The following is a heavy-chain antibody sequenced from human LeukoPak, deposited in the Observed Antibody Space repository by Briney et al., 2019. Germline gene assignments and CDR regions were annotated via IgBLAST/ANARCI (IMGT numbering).Heavy chain of an antibody. Sequence: GGSLRLSCAASGFTLSNYGMHWVRQAPGKGLEWVAIIRYDGSNKYYADSVKGRFTISRDSSKNTLYLQMNSLRAEDTAVYYCAKGIYSSGWYHFDYWGQGTLVTVSS. CDR3: AKGIYSSGWYHFDY. CDR1: GFTLSNYG. J-gene: IGHJ4*02. V-gene: IGHV3-30*02. CDR2: IRYDGSNK. D-gene: IGHD6-19*01.